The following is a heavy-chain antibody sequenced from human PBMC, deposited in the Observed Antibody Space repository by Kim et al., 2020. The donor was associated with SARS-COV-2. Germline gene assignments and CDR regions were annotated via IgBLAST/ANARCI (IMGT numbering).Heavy chain of an antibody. Sequence: SETLSLTCAVSGASITGTNWWSWFRQPPGKGLEWFGEIYHSGGTNYNPSIKIRVTISVDKSKNQFSMKLNSVTAADTAIYYCAANGYYTIDNWGQGTLVIVSS. D-gene: IGHD3-22*01. CDR3: AANGYYTIDN. J-gene: IGHJ4*02. V-gene: IGHV4-4*02. CDR1: GASITGTNW. CDR2: IYHSGGT.